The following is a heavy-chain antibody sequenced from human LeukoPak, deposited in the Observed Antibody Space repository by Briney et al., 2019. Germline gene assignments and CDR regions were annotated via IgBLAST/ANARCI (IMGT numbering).Heavy chain of an antibody. CDR3: ARDFWFGESSAFDY. Sequence: GGSLRLSCAASGFTFSSYAMHWVRQAPGKGLEYVSAISSNGGSTYYANSVKGRFTISRDNSKNTLYLQMGSLRAEDMAVYYCARDFWFGESSAFDYWGQGTLVTVSS. D-gene: IGHD3-10*01. CDR1: GFTFSSYA. CDR2: ISSNGGST. J-gene: IGHJ4*02. V-gene: IGHV3-64*01.